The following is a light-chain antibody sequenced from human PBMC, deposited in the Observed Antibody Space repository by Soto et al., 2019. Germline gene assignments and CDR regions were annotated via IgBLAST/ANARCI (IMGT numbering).Light chain of an antibody. CDR1: QSVSSS. J-gene: IGKJ3*01. CDR2: DAS. V-gene: IGKV3-11*01. CDR3: QQRNTWPFT. Sequence: EIVLTQSPATLSASPGERATLSCRASQSVSSSLVWYQQKPGQPPRLLIYDASNRATAIPARFSGSGSGTDFSLTISSLEPDDFAVYYCQQRNTWPFTFGPGTKVDIK.